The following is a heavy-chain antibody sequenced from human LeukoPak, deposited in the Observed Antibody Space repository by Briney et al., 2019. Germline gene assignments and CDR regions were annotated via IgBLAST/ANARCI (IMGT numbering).Heavy chain of an antibody. J-gene: IGHJ5*02. CDR3: ARDASAAAGTVDWFDP. V-gene: IGHV3-11*04. CDR1: GFTFSDYY. Sequence: GGSLRLSCAASGFTFSDYYMSWIRQAPGKGLEWVSYISSRDSIIWYADSVKGRFTISRDNAKNSLYLQMNSLRAEDTAVYYCARDASAAAGTVDWFDPWGQGTLVTVSS. D-gene: IGHD6-13*01. CDR2: ISSRDSII.